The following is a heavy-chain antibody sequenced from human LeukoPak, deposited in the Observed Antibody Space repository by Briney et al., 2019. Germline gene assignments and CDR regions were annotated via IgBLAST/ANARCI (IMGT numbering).Heavy chain of an antibody. J-gene: IGHJ6*02. D-gene: IGHD3-3*01. CDR3: ARRGDFWSGYAYYYGMDV. CDR2: ITAYNGNT. Sequence: ASVKVSCKASGYTFTSYGISWVRQAPGQGLEWMGWITAYNGNTNYAQKLQGRVTMTTDTSTSTAYMELRSLRSDDTAVYYCARRGDFWSGYAYYYGMDVWGQGTTVTVSS. V-gene: IGHV1-18*01. CDR1: GYTFTSYG.